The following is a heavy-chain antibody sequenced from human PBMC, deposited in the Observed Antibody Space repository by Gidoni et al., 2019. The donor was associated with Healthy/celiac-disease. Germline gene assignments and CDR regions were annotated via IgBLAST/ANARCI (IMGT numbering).Heavy chain of an antibody. CDR3: ARALLDPWSGAEAWFDP. D-gene: IGHD1-26*01. CDR2: IYYSGST. J-gene: IGHJ5*02. Sequence: QVQLQESGPGLVKPSETLSLTCTVSGGSVSSGSYYWSWIRQPPGKGLEWIGYIYYSGSTNYNPSLKSRVTISVDTSKNQFSLKLSSVTAADTAVYYCARALLDPWSGAEAWFDPWGQGTLVTVSS. V-gene: IGHV4-61*01. CDR1: GGSVSSGSYY.